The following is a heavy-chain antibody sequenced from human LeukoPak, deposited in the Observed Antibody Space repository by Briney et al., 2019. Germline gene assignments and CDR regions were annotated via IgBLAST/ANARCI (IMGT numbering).Heavy chain of an antibody. CDR2: ITSSGGSA. CDR3: TKFLPTHIVVANYYFDY. J-gene: IGHJ4*02. Sequence: GGSLRLSCAASGFTFSSYAMSWVRQAPGKGLEWVSAITSSGGSAYYADSVKGRFTISRDNSKNTLYLQMNSLRAEDTAVYYCTKFLPTHIVVANYYFDYWGQGTLVTVSS. V-gene: IGHV3-23*01. CDR1: GFTFSSYA. D-gene: IGHD2-21*01.